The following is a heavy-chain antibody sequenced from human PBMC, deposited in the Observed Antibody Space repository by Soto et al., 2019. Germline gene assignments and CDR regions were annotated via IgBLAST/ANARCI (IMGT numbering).Heavy chain of an antibody. CDR1: GFSLSNARMG. Sequence: QVTLKESGPVLVKPTETLTLTCTVSGFSLSNARMGVSWIRQPPGKALEWLAHIFSNDEKSYSTSLKSRLTISKDTSKSQVVLTMTNMDRVDTATYYCARIPFYGVDGSYYLDCWGQGTLVTVSS. D-gene: IGHD1-26*01. J-gene: IGHJ4*02. CDR2: IFSNDEK. CDR3: ARIPFYGVDGSYYLDC. V-gene: IGHV2-26*01.